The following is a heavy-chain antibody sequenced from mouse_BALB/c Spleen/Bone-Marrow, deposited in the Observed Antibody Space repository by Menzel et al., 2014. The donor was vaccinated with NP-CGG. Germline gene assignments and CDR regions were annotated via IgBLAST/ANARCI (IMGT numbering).Heavy chain of an antibody. CDR3: ARPLNWDPYAMDY. CDR2: IYPGDGDT. J-gene: IGHJ4*01. Sequence: QVQLQQSGPELVKPGASVKISCKASGYAFSSSWMNWVKQRPGQGLEWIGRIYPGDGDTKYNGKFKGKATLTADKSSSTAYMQVSSLTSVGSAVYFCARPLNWDPYAMDYWGQGTSVTVSS. V-gene: IGHV1-82*01. CDR1: GYAFSSSW. D-gene: IGHD4-1*02.